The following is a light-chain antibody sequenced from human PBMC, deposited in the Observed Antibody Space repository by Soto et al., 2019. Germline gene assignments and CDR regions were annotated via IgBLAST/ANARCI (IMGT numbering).Light chain of an antibody. J-gene: IGKJ3*01. V-gene: IGKV3-15*01. Sequence: EVVMTQSPATLSVSPGETVTLSCTASESVLSNVAWYQQQPGQAPRLLIYRAFTRATGVPDRLSGSGSETEFTLTISSLQSEDFAVYFCQQFRHSPETFGHGNKLDVK. CDR2: RAF. CDR3: QQFRHSPET. CDR1: ESVLSN.